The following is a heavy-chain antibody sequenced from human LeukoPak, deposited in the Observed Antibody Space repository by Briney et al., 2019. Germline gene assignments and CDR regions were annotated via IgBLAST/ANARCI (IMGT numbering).Heavy chain of an antibody. V-gene: IGHV4-38-2*01. Sequence: PSETLSLTCAVSGYSISSGYYWGWIRQPPGKGLEWIGSIYHSGSTYYNPSLKSRVTISVDTSKNQFSLKLSSVTAADTAVYYCARQLPYCYDSSGYQRMIDYWGQGTLVTVSS. D-gene: IGHD3-22*01. CDR2: IYHSGST. CDR3: ARQLPYCYDSSGYQRMIDY. CDR1: GYSISSGYY. J-gene: IGHJ4*02.